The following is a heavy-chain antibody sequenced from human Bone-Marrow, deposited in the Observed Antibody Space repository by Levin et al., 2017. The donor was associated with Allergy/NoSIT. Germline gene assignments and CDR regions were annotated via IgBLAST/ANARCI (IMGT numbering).Heavy chain of an antibody. D-gene: IGHD6-19*01. V-gene: IGHV1-3*01. J-gene: IGHJ4*02. CDR1: GYSFSNYA. Sequence: PVASVKVSCKASGYSFSNYAIHWVRQAPGQRLEWMGWINADSGDTAYSQKFQGSVTFTRDTVASTAYMELGSVRSADTAVYWCAGQGYGSGWFKDYFDYWGQGTLVTVSS. CDR3: AGQGYGSGWFKDYFDY. CDR2: INADSGDT.